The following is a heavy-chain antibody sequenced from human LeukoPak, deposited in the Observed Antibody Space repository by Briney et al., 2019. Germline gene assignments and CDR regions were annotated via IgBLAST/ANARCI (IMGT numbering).Heavy chain of an antibody. CDR1: GGSISSGDYY. J-gene: IGHJ4*02. D-gene: IGHD3-16*02. CDR3: VSWGDYHSLDY. V-gene: IGHV4-30-4*08. CDR2: ISDSGST. Sequence: PSETLSLTCTVSGGSISSGDYYWNWIRQPPGKGLEWIGFISDSGSTYYNPSLKSRLTISLDTSKNQFSLKLSSVTAADTAVYYCVSWGDYHSLDYWGQGTLVTVSS.